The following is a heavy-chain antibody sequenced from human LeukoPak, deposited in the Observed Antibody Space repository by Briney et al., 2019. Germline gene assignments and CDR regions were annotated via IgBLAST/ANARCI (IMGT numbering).Heavy chain of an antibody. V-gene: IGHV4-39*01. CDR1: GGSISSSSYY. CDR2: IYYSGST. CDR3: ASPRIQLWSPFDY. J-gene: IGHJ4*02. D-gene: IGHD5-18*01. Sequence: SETLSLTCTVSGGSISSSSYYWGWIRQPPGKGLEWIGSIYYSGSTYYNPSLESRVTISVDTSKNQFSLKLSSVTAADTAVYYCASPRIQLWSPFDYWGQGTLVTVSS.